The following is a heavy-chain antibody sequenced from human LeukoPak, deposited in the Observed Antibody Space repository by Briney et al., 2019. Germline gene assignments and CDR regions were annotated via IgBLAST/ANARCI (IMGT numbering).Heavy chain of an antibody. CDR2: ISSSGSTI. D-gene: IGHD3-10*01. V-gene: IGHV3-11*01. Sequence: SGGSLRLSCAASGFTFSDYYMSWIRQAPGKGLEWVSYISSSGSTIYYADSVKGRFTISRDNAKNSLYLQMNSLRAEDTAVYYCARDHHYYGSGSPLGYWGQGTLVTVSS. CDR3: ARDHHYYGSGSPLGY. J-gene: IGHJ4*02. CDR1: GFTFSDYY.